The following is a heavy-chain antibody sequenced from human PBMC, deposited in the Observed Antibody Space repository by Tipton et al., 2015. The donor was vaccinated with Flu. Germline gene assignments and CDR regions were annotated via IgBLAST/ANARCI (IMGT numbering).Heavy chain of an antibody. CDR2: IYTAGRT. J-gene: IGHJ4*02. CDR3: ARDMGRGYGEWDS. V-gene: IGHV3-53*01. D-gene: IGHD3-10*01. CDR1: GFSVTNNY. Sequence: SLRLSCAASGFSVTNNYVTWVRQAPGKGLEWVSVIYTAGRTKSADSVKDRFTVSRDISKNMVYLQMNNLRVDDTAMHYCARDMGRGYGEWDSWGQGTLVTVSS.